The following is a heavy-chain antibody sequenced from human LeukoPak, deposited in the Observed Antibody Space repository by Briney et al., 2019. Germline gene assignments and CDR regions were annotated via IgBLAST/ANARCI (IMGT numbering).Heavy chain of an antibody. V-gene: IGHV4-30-4*08. J-gene: IGHJ5*02. CDR3: TRGKGYYGRGWFDP. CDR2: IYYSGST. D-gene: IGHD3-10*02. CDR1: GGSISSGDYY. Sequence: SXXLSLTCTVSGGSISSGDYYWSWIRQPPGKGLEWIGYIYYSGSTYYNPSHRSRVTISVDTSKNQFSLKLSSLTASDTAVSYCTRGKGYYGRGWFDPWGQGTLVTVSS.